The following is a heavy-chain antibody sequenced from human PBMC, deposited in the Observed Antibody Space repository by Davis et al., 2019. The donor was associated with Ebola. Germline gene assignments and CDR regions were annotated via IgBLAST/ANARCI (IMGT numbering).Heavy chain of an antibody. V-gene: IGHV4-59*01. J-gene: IGHJ2*01. Sequence: PGGSLRLSCTVSGGSISSYYWSWIRQPPGKGLEWIGYIYYSGSTNYNPSLKSRVTISVDTSKNQFSLKLSSVTAADTAVYYCARAWSVEDWYFDLWGRGTLVTVSS. CDR1: GGSISSYY. CDR3: ARAWSVEDWYFDL. D-gene: IGHD3-3*01. CDR2: IYYSGST.